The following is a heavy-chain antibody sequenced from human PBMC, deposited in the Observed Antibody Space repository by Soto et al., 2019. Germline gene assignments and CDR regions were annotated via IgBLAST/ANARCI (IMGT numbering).Heavy chain of an antibody. CDR3: ARDRNTILPFSPGARPPFDP. CDR2: ISYDGSNK. V-gene: IGHV3-30-3*01. J-gene: IGHJ5*02. CDR1: GFTFSSYA. D-gene: IGHD3-9*01. Sequence: QVQLVESGGGVVQPGRSLRLSCAASGFTFSSYAMHWVRQAPGKGLEWVAVISYDGSNKYYADSVKGRFTISRDNSKNTLYLQMNSLRAEDTAVYYCARDRNTILPFSPGARPPFDPWGQGTLVTVSS.